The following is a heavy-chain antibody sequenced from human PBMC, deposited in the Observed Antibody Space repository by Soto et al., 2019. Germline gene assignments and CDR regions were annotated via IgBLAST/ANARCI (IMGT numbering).Heavy chain of an antibody. CDR3: ARAPSIVLMVYAHRKGLDY. Sequence: SETLSLTCAVYGGSFSGYYWSWIRQPPGKGLEWIGEINHSGSTNYNPSLKSRVTISVDTSKNQFSLKLSSVTAADTAVYHCARAPSIVLMVYAHRKGLDYWGQGTLVTVSS. CDR2: INHSGST. V-gene: IGHV4-34*01. J-gene: IGHJ4*02. CDR1: GGSFSGYY. D-gene: IGHD2-8*01.